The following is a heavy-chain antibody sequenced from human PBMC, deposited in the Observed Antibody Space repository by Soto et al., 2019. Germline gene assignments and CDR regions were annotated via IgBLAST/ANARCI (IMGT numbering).Heavy chain of an antibody. CDR2: ISGSGGST. CDR3: AKSVGGTNYYYGMDV. V-gene: IGHV3-23*01. Sequence: EVQLLESGGGLVQPGGSLRLSCAASGFTFSLYAMSWVRQAPGKWLEWVSVISGSGGSTYYADFVKGRFTVSRENSKHTLYLQMKRPGVEDTAVYYCAKSVGGTNYYYGMDVWGRGTPVTVSS. CDR1: GFTFSLYA. D-gene: IGHD2-15*01. J-gene: IGHJ6*02.